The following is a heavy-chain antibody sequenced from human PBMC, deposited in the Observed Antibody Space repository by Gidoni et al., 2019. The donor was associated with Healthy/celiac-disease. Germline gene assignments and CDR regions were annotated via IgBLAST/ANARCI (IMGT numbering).Heavy chain of an antibody. J-gene: IGHJ3*02. Sequence: EVQLVESGGGLVQPGRSLRLSCAASGFTFDDYAMHWVRQAPGKGLEWVSGISWNSGSIGYADSVKGRFTISRDNAKNSLYLQMNSLRAEDTALYYCAKDISWNYGDPFDIWGQGTMVTVSS. CDR3: AKDISWNYGDPFDI. D-gene: IGHD1-7*01. CDR2: ISWNSGSI. V-gene: IGHV3-9*01. CDR1: GFTFDDYA.